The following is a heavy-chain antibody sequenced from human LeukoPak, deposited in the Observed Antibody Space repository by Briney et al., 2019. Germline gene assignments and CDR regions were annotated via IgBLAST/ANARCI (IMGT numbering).Heavy chain of an antibody. V-gene: IGHV3-30*18. CDR2: ISYDGSNK. CDR1: GFTFSSYG. CDR3: AKDVASSVEYFDY. Sequence: GGSLRLSCAASGFTFSSYGMHWVRQAPGKGLEWVAVISYDGSNKYYADSVKGRFTISRDNSKNTLYLQMNSLRAEDTAVYYCAKDVASSVEYFDYWGQGTLVTVSS. J-gene: IGHJ4*02. D-gene: IGHD2-15*01.